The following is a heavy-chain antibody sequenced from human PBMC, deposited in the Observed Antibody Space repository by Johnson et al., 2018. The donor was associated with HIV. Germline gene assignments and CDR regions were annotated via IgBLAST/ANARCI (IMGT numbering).Heavy chain of an antibody. Sequence: VQLVESGGGLVQPGGSLRLSCAASGFTFSSYWMSWVRQAPGKGLEWVANIKQDGSEKYYVDSVKGRFTISRHHAKNSLYLQMNSLRAEDTAVYYCARGGRGVRITMIVVVPNDAFDIWGQGTMVTVSS. J-gene: IGHJ3*02. D-gene: IGHD3-22*01. CDR2: IKQDGSEK. CDR1: GFTFSSYW. CDR3: ARGGRGVRITMIVVVPNDAFDI. V-gene: IGHV3-7*01.